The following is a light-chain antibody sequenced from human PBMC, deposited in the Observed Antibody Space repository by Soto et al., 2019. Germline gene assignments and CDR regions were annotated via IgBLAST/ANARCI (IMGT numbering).Light chain of an antibody. Sequence: EIVMTQSPATLSVSPGERATLSCRASHSVTSNLAWYQQRPGQAPRLLIYGASTRATGIPARVSGSGSGTEFSRTISSLQYEDFAFYYCQQYNKWPLFTFGPGTRVDMK. J-gene: IGKJ3*01. CDR1: HSVTSN. V-gene: IGKV3-15*01. CDR2: GAS. CDR3: QQYNKWPLFT.